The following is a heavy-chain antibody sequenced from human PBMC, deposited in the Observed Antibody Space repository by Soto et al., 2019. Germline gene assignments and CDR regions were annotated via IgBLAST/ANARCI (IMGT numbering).Heavy chain of an antibody. CDR3: AHTWGLPFDY. J-gene: IGHJ4*02. D-gene: IGHD3-16*01. V-gene: IGHV2-5*02. CDR1: GFSLRTTGVG. Sequence: QITLKESGPTLVEPTQTLTLTCTYSGFSLRTTGVGVGWIRQPPGKALEWLGIIYWDDNKRYSPSLKSRLTLTNDASKSQVVLTMTNMAPVDTATYYCAHTWGLPFDYWGQGTLVIVSS. CDR2: IYWDDNK.